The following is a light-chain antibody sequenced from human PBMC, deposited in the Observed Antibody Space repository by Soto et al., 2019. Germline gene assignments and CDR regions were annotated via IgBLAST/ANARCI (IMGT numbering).Light chain of an antibody. CDR3: QQCNNWPRT. V-gene: IGKV3-15*01. Sequence: EIVMTQSPATLSVSPGERATLSCWASQSVSINLAWYQQKPGQAPRLLIYGASTRATGIPARFSGSGSGTEFTLTISSLQSEDVAVYYCQQCNNWPRTFGQGTKVDIK. CDR1: QSVSIN. CDR2: GAS. J-gene: IGKJ1*01.